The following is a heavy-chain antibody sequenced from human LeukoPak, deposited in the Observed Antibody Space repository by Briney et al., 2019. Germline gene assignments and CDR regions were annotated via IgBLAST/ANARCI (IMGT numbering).Heavy chain of an antibody. V-gene: IGHV4-59*01. Sequence: SSETLSLTCTVSGGSISSYYWSWIRQPPGKGLEWIGYIYYSGSTNYNPSLKSRVTISVDTSKNQSSLKLSSVTAADTAVYYCARIPSRRIWGYYFDYWGQGTLVTVSS. CDR2: IYYSGST. D-gene: IGHD3-16*01. CDR1: GGSISSYY. CDR3: ARIPSRRIWGYYFDY. J-gene: IGHJ4*02.